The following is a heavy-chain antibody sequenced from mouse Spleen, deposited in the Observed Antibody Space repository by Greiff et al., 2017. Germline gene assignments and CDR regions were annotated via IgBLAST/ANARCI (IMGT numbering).Heavy chain of an antibody. CDR2: INPSTGGT. V-gene: IGHV1-42*01. CDR1: GYSFTGYY. D-gene: IGHD1-1*01. J-gene: IGHJ4*01. CDR3: ARRYYDGSPPMDY. Sequence: EVQLQQSGPELVKPGASVKISCKASGYSFTGYYMNWVKQSPEKSLEWIGEINPSTGGTTYNQKFKAKATLTVDKSSSTAYMQLKSLTSEDSAVYYCARRYYDGSPPMDYWGQGTSVTVSS.